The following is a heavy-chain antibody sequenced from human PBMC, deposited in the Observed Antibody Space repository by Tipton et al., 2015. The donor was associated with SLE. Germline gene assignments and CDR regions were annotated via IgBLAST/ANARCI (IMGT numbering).Heavy chain of an antibody. CDR1: GGTFSSYA. J-gene: IGHJ2*01. CDR3: ARGSEAAAGRFFDL. D-gene: IGHD6-13*01. V-gene: IGHV1-69*01. Sequence: QSGPEVKKPGSSVKVSCKASGGTFSSYAISWVRQAPGQGLEWMGGIIPIFGTANYAQKFQGRVTITADEATSTAYMELSSVGSEYAAVYYCARGSEAAAGRFFDLWGLDPRVSVP. CDR2: IIPIFGTA.